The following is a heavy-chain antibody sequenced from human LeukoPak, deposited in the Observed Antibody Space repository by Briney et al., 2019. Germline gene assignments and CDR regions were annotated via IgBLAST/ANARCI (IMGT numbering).Heavy chain of an antibody. CDR2: IYYSGST. D-gene: IGHD1-26*01. CDR3: ARCRSYIDY. V-gene: IGHV4-59*01. CDR1: GGSISSYY. Sequence: SETLSLTCTVSGGSISSYYWSWIRQPPGKGLEWIGYIYYSGSTNYNPSLKSRVTISVDTSKNPFSLKLSTVTAADTALDYCARCRSYIDYWGQGTLVTVSS. J-gene: IGHJ4*02.